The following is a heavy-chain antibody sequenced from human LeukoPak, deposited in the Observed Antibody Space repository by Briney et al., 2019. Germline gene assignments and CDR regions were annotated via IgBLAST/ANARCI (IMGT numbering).Heavy chain of an antibody. D-gene: IGHD4-23*01. J-gene: IGHJ4*02. CDR1: GFTVSSNY. Sequence: GGSLRLSCAASGFTVSSNYMSWVRQAPGKGLEWVSAISGSGGSTYYADSVKGRFTISRDNAKNSLYLQMNSLRAEDTAVYYCASALGPTVVTPGYWGQGTLVTVSS. CDR3: ASALGPTVVTPGY. CDR2: ISGSGGST. V-gene: IGHV3-23*01.